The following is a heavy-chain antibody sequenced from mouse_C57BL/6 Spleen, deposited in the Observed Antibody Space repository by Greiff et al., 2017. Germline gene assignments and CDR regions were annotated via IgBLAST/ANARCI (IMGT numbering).Heavy chain of an antibody. CDR1: GYTFTSYW. V-gene: IGHV1-53*01. D-gene: IGHD6-1*01. Sequence: QVQLQQPGTELVKPGASVKLSCKASGYTFTSYWMHWVKQRPGQGLEWIGNINPSNGGTNYNEKFKGKATLTADKSSSTAYMQLSSLPSEDSAVYYCARLRPVCSAMDYWGQGTSVTVSS. CDR2: INPSNGGT. CDR3: ARLRPVCSAMDY. J-gene: IGHJ4*01.